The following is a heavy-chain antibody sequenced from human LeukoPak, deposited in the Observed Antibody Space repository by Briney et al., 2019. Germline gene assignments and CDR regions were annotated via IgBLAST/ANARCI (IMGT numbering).Heavy chain of an antibody. CDR3: ARDRIQLWSHDY. J-gene: IGHJ4*02. V-gene: IGHV3-74*01. CDR1: GFTFSSYW. CDR2: IDSDGTST. Sequence: SGGSLRLSCAASGFTFSSYWMHWVRQAPGKGLVWVSHIDSDGTSTSYADSVKGRFTISRDNAKNSLYLQMNGLRAEDTAVYYCARDRIQLWSHDYWGQGTLVTVSS. D-gene: IGHD5-18*01.